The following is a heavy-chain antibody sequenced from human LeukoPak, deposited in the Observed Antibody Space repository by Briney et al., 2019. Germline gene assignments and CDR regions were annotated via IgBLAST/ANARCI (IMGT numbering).Heavy chain of an antibody. CDR1: GFTLSTYW. J-gene: IGHJ3*02. CDR2: INSDGDYP. V-gene: IGHV3-74*01. CDR3: AIQIDAFDI. D-gene: IGHD1-1*01. Sequence: GGSLRLSCAASGFTLSTYWMHWVRQGPGKGLVWVSRINSDGDYPSYADSVRGRFTISRDSAKNTLYLQMNSLRADDTAVYYCAIQIDAFDIWGRGTMVTVSS.